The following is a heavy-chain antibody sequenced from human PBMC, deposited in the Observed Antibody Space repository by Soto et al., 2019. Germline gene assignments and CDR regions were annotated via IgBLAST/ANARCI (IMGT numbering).Heavy chain of an antibody. J-gene: IGHJ6*02. Sequence: GGSLRLSCAASGFTFSSYDMHWVRQATGKGLEWVSAIGTAGDTYYPGSVKGRFTISRENAKNSLYLQMNSLRAGDTAVYYCARGGSGYYNYYYGMDVWGQGTTVTVSS. CDR2: IGTAGDT. CDR1: GFTFSSYD. V-gene: IGHV3-13*01. CDR3: ARGGSGYYNYYYGMDV. D-gene: IGHD3-3*01.